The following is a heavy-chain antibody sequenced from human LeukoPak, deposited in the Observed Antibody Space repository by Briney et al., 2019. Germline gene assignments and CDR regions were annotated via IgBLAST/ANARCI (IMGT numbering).Heavy chain of an antibody. J-gene: IGHJ6*02. CDR2: IYSGGST. CDR1: GFTVSSNY. CDR3: ARGGVTRGYYYYGMDV. V-gene: IGHV3-66*01. Sequence: PGGSLRRSCAASGFTVSSNYMSWVRQAPGKGLEWVSVIYSGGSTYYADSVKGRFTISRDNSKNTLYLQMNSLRAEDTAVYYCARGGVTRGYYYYGMDVWGQGTTVTVSS. D-gene: IGHD2-21*02.